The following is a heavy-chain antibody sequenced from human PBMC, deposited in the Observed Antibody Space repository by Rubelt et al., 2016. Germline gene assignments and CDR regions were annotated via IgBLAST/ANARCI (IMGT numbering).Heavy chain of an antibody. CDR1: GGSFSGYY. Sequence: QVQLQQWGAGLLKPSETLSLTCAVYGGSFSGYYWSWIRQPPGKGLEWIGEIKHSGSTNYNPSLKSRVTISVDTSKNQFSLKLSSVTAADTAVYYCARGHIAVAGTGFDYWGQGTLVTVSS. V-gene: IGHV4-34*01. CDR3: ARGHIAVAGTGFDY. CDR2: IKHSGST. J-gene: IGHJ4*02. D-gene: IGHD6-19*01.